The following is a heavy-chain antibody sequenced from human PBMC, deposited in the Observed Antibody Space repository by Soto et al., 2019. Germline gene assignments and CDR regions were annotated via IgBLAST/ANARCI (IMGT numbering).Heavy chain of an antibody. CDR1: GYSFTSYW. V-gene: IGHV5-51*01. Sequence: PGESLEISCTASGYSFTSYWIGWVRQMPGKGLEWIGIIYPGDSDTRYSPSFQGQVTISADKSISTAFLQWSSLKASDTAIYYCARHEYSSLYDYWGQGTQVTVSS. D-gene: IGHD3-22*01. J-gene: IGHJ4*02. CDR2: IYPGDSDT. CDR3: ARHEYSSLYDY.